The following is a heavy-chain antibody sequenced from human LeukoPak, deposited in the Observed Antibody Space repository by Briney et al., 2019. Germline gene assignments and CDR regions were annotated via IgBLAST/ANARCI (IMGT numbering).Heavy chain of an antibody. J-gene: IGHJ4*02. CDR2: IIPILGIA. Sequence: SVKVSCKASGGTFSSYAISWVRQAPGQGLEWMGRIIPILGIANYAQKFQGRVTITADKSTSTAYMELSSLRSEDTAVYYCARDPIVVVTAPQTHQYWGQGTLVTVSS. D-gene: IGHD2-21*02. V-gene: IGHV1-69*04. CDR1: GGTFSSYA. CDR3: ARDPIVVVTAPQTHQY.